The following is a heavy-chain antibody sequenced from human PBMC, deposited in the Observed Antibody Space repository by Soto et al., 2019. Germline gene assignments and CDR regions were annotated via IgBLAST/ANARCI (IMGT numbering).Heavy chain of an antibody. J-gene: IGHJ6*02. CDR3: TRKRFRMDV. CDR2: IKEVGSEK. CDR1: GFTFSNSW. Sequence: PGGSLRLSCAASGFTFSNSWMSWVRQAPGKGLEWVANIKEVGSEKDYVDPVKGRFTITRDNAKNSLYLQMNNLRAEDTAVNFCTRKRFRMDVWGQGTTVTVSS. V-gene: IGHV3-7*03.